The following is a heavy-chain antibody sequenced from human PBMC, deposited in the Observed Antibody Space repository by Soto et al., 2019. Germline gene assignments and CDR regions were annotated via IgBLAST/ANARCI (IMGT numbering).Heavy chain of an antibody. Sequence: EVQLVESGGVVVQPGGSLRLSCAASGFTFDDYTMHWVRQAPGKGLEWVSLISWDGGSTYYADSVKCRFTISRDNSKNSLYLQMNSLRAEDTALYYCAKDRGRGWLHHAGEGYAFDIWGQGTMVTVSS. J-gene: IGHJ3*02. D-gene: IGHD3-16*01. CDR1: GFTFDDYT. CDR3: AKDRGRGWLHHAGEGYAFDI. CDR2: ISWDGGST. V-gene: IGHV3-43*01.